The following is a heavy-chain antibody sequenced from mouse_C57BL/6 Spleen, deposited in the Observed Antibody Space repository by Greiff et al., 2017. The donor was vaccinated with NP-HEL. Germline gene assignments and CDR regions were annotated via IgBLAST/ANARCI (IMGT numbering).Heavy chain of an antibody. D-gene: IGHD1-1*01. CDR2: IYPGDGDT. CDR1: GYAFSSSW. J-gene: IGHJ4*01. CDR3: AVGSRYEDYAMDY. Sequence: VQLQQSGPELVKPGASVKISCKASGYAFSSSWMNWVKQRPGKGLEWIGRIYPGDGDTNYNGKFKGKATLTADKSSSTAYMQLSSLTSEDSAVYFCAVGSRYEDYAMDYWGQGTSVTVSS. V-gene: IGHV1-82*01.